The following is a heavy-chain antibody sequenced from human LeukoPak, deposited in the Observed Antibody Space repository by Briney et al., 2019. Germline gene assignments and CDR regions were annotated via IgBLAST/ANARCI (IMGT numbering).Heavy chain of an antibody. Sequence: SETLSLTCTVSGGSISSGDYYWSWIRQPPGKGLEWIGYIYYSGSTYYNPSLKSRVTISVDTSKNQFSLKLSSVTASDTAVYYCASCGYSGYDFDYWGQGTLVTVSS. D-gene: IGHD5-12*01. CDR1: GGSISSGDYY. V-gene: IGHV4-30-4*01. CDR2: IYYSGST. CDR3: ASCGYSGYDFDY. J-gene: IGHJ4*02.